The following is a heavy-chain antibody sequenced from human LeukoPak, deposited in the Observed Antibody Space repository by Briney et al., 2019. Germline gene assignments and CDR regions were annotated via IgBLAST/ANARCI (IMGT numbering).Heavy chain of an antibody. Sequence: ASVKVSCKASGYPFTGYYMHWVRQAPGQGLEWMGRINPNSGGTNYAQKFQGRVTMTRDTSISTAYMELSRLRSDDTAVYYCARELTGGEFDYWGQGTLVTVSS. CDR3: ARELTGGEFDY. D-gene: IGHD3-10*01. J-gene: IGHJ4*02. CDR2: INPNSGGT. V-gene: IGHV1-2*06. CDR1: GYPFTGYY.